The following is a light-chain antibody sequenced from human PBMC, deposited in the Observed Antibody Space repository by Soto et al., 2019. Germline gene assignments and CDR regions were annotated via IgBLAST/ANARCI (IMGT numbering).Light chain of an antibody. CDR3: QQSYSTPRT. Sequence: DIQMTQSPSSLSASVGDRVTITCRASQSISSYLNCYQQKPGKAPKLLIYAASSLQSGVPSRFSGSGSGTDFTLTISSLQHEDFATYYCQQSYSTPRTFGQGTKLEIK. V-gene: IGKV1-39*01. J-gene: IGKJ2*01. CDR1: QSISSY. CDR2: AAS.